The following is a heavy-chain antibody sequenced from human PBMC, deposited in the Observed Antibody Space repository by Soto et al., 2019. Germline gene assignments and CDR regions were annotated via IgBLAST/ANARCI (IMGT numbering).Heavy chain of an antibody. CDR2: IYPGDSDT. CDR1: GYSFTNYW. Sequence: LGESLKISCKGSGYSFTNYWIGWVRQMPGKGLEWMGIIYPGDSDTRYSPSFQGQVTISADKSISTAYLQWSSLKASDTAMYYCASRDSRGYFYADYWGQGTLVTVSS. D-gene: IGHD3-22*01. V-gene: IGHV5-51*01. CDR3: ASRDSRGYFYADY. J-gene: IGHJ4*02.